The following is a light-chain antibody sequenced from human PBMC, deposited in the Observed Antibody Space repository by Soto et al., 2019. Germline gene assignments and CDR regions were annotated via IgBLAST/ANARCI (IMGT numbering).Light chain of an antibody. CDR3: PQYGHYSLLT. CDR2: EAS. J-gene: IGKJ4*01. CDR1: QSIDSW. V-gene: IGKV1-5*03. Sequence: DIQMTQSPSTLSASVGDRITIACRASQSIDSWLAWYQQKPGKAPKLLIYEASNLESGVPSRFSGSGSGTEFTLTISSLQPDDFATYYCPQYGHYSLLTFGGGTKVAI.